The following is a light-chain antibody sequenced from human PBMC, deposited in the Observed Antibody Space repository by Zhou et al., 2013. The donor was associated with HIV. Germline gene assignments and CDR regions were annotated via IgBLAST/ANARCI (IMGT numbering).Light chain of an antibody. CDR2: LGS. J-gene: IGKJ1*01. CDR1: QSLLHSNGYNY. V-gene: IGKV2-28*01. Sequence: DIVMTQSPLSLPVTPGEPASISCRSSQSLLHSNGYNYLDWYLQKPGQSPQLLIYLGSNRASGVPDRFSGSGSGTDFTLKISRVEAEDVGVYYCMQSXRTSWEFGQGTKVEIK. CDR3: MQSXRTSWE.